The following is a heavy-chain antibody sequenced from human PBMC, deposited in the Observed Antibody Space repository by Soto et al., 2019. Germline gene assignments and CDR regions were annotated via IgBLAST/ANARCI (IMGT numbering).Heavy chain of an antibody. CDR1: GGTFSSYA. V-gene: IGHV1-69*13. CDR3: ARDRDGTTPLYGMDV. Sequence: GASVKVSCKASGGTFSSYAISWVRQAPGQGLEWMGGIIPIFGTANYAQKFQGRVTITADESTSTAYMELSSLRSEDTAVYYCARDRDGTTPLYGMDVWGQGTTVTVSS. J-gene: IGHJ6*02. CDR2: IIPIFGTA. D-gene: IGHD4-17*01.